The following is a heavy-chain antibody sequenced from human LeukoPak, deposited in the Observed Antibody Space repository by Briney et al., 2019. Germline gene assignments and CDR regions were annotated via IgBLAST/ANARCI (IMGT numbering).Heavy chain of an antibody. CDR1: GYTFTSYG. Sequence: SVKVSCKASGYTFTSYGISWVRQAPGQGLEWMGRIIPILDITNYAQKFQGRVTITADKSTSTAYMELSSLRSEDTAMYYCARDRGYCISSTCFEPSGYWGRGTLVTVSS. CDR2: IIPILDIT. CDR3: ARDRGYCISSTCFEPSGY. D-gene: IGHD2-2*01. J-gene: IGHJ4*02. V-gene: IGHV1-69*04.